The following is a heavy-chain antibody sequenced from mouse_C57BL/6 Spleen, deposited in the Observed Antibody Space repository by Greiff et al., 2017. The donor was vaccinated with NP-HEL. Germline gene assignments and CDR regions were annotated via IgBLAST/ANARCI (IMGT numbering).Heavy chain of an antibody. V-gene: IGHV5S21*01. D-gene: IGHD3-2*02. CDR1: GFTFSSYA. Sequence: EVKLVESGEGLVKPGGSLKLSCAASGFTFSSYAMSWVRQTPEKRLEWVAYISSGGDYIYYADTVKGRFTISRDNARNTLYLQMSSLKSEDTAMYYCTRGAQAPNFYFDYWGQGTTLTVSS. J-gene: IGHJ2*01. CDR3: TRGAQAPNFYFDY. CDR2: ISSGGDYI.